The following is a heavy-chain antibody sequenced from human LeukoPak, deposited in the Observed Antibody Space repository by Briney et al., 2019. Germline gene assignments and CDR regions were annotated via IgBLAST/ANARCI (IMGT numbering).Heavy chain of an antibody. D-gene: IGHD2-2*01. V-gene: IGHV4-39*07. CDR1: GGSISSSSYY. CDR3: ARDPGYCSSTSCYPKNWFGP. J-gene: IGHJ5*02. CDR2: IYYSGST. Sequence: SETLSLTCTVSGGSISSSSYYWGWIRQPPGKGLEWIGSIYYSGSTYYNPSLKSRVTISVDTSKNQFSLKLSSVTAADTAVYYCARDPGYCSSTSCYPKNWFGPWGQGTLVTVSS.